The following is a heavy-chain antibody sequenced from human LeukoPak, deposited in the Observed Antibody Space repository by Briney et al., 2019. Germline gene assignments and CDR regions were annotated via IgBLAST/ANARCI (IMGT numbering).Heavy chain of an antibody. J-gene: IGHJ4*02. CDR2: INMYTANP. CDR3: ARHDNDDDFDY. V-gene: IGHV7-4-1*02. D-gene: IGHD3-16*01. Sequence: ASVKVSCKASGYTFTNYAMNWLRQAPGQGLEWMGWINMYTANPAYAQDFTERFVFSLDTSVTTAYLQISNLKTEDTAVYYCARHDNDDDFDYWGREPWSPSPQ. CDR1: GYTFTNYA.